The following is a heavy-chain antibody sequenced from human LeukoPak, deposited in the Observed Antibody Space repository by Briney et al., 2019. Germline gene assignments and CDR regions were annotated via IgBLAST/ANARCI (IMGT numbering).Heavy chain of an antibody. CDR1: GGTFSSYA. Sequence: ASVKVSCKASGGTFSSYAISWVRQAPGQGLEWMGGIIPIFGTANYAQKFQGRVTITADESTSTAYMELSSLRSEDTAVYYCVRVALDAFDIWGQGTLVTVSS. CDR3: VRVALDAFDI. V-gene: IGHV1-69*01. J-gene: IGHJ3*02. CDR2: IIPIFGTA.